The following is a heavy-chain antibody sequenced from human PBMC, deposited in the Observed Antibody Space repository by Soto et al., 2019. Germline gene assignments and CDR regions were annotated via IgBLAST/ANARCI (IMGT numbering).Heavy chain of an antibody. V-gene: IGHV4-31*03. J-gene: IGHJ4*02. Sequence: PSETLSLTCTVSGGSISSGGYYWSWIRQHPGKGLEWIGYTYYSGSTYYNPSLKSRVTISVDTSKNQFSLKLSSVTAADTAVYYCARHLGDYGDHYFDYWGQGTLVTVSS. CDR1: GGSISSGGYY. CDR3: ARHLGDYGDHYFDY. CDR2: TYYSGST. D-gene: IGHD4-17*01.